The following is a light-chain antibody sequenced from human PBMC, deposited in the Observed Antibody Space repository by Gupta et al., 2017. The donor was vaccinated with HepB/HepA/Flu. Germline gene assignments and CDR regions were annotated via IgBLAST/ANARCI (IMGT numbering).Light chain of an antibody. CDR3: AAWDTILNVVV. J-gene: IGLJ2*01. CDR2: YND. CDR1: SSNVGRNN. V-gene: IGLV1-44*01. Sequence: QSVLTQSTSVSGAPGQRVTISCSGSSSNVGRNNVNWYQQLPGTAPKLLIYYNDERPSGVPDRFSGSKSGTSASLAISGLQSEDESDYYCAAWDTILNVVVFGGGTKLTVL.